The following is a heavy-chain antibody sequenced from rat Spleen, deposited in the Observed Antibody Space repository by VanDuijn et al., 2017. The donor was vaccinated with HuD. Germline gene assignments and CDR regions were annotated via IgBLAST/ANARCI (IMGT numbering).Heavy chain of an antibody. J-gene: IGHJ2*01. CDR2: ISSGGGRT. V-gene: IGHV5-27*01. Sequence: EVQLVESGGGLVQPGRSLKLSCAASGFSFRNFGMAWVRQAPTKGLEWVASISSGGGRTYYRDSVKGRVTVSRDNAKSTLYLQMDSLRSEDTATYYCTTWDYYDNRFGYWGQGVVVTVSS. CDR3: TTWDYYDNRFGY. D-gene: IGHD1-6*01. CDR1: GFSFRNFG.